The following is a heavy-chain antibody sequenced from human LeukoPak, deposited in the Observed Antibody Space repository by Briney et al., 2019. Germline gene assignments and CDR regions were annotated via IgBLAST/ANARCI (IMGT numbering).Heavy chain of an antibody. J-gene: IGHJ5*02. CDR3: ARVGNMVRGFHLIAWFDP. CDR2: IYYSGST. CDR1: GASISSYY. D-gene: IGHD3-10*01. Sequence: SETLSLTCAVCGASISSYYWSWIRQPAGKGLEWIGSIYYSGSTYYNPSLKSRVTISVDTSKNQFSLKLSSVTAADTAVYYCARVGNMVRGFHLIAWFDPWGQGTLVTVSS. V-gene: IGHV4-4*07.